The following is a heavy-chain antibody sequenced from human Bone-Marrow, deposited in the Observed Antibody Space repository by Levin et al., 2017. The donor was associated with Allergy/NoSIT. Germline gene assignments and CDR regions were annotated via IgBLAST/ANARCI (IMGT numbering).Heavy chain of an antibody. CDR2: ISYDGSNK. Sequence: GGSLRLSCAASGFTFSSYGMHWVRQAPGKGLEWVAVISYDGSNKYYADSVKGRFTISRDNSKNTLYLQMNSLRAEDTAVYYCAKSGGYCSSTSCYGVIDYYYYGMDGWGQGTTVTVSS. CDR1: GFTFSSYG. J-gene: IGHJ6*02. D-gene: IGHD2-2*03. V-gene: IGHV3-30*18. CDR3: AKSGGYCSSTSCYGVIDYYYYGMDG.